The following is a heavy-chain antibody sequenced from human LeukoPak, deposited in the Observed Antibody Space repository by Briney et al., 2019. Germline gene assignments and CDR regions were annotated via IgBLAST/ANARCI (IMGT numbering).Heavy chain of an antibody. Sequence: PGRSLRLSCAASGFTFSSYGMHWVRQAPGKGLEWVAVIWCDGSNKYYVDSVKGRFTISRDNSKNTLYLQMNSLRAEDTAVYYCAKGNGNVVPATYYMDVWGKGTTVTVSS. D-gene: IGHD2-2*01. V-gene: IGHV3-33*06. CDR3: AKGNGNVVPATYYMDV. CDR1: GFTFSSYG. CDR2: IWCDGSNK. J-gene: IGHJ6*03.